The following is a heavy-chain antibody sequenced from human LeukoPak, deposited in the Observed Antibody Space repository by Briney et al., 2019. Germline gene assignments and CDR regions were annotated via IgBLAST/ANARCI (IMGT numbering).Heavy chain of an antibody. CDR1: GGSFSGYY. Sequence: SETLSLTCAVYGGSFSGYYWSWIRQPPGKGLEWIGEINHSGSTNYNPPLKSRVTISVDTSKNQFSLKLSSVTAADTAVYYCARGLARRFGDPDYWGQGTLVTVSS. D-gene: IGHD3-10*01. CDR2: INHSGST. J-gene: IGHJ4*02. CDR3: ARGLARRFGDPDY. V-gene: IGHV4-34*01.